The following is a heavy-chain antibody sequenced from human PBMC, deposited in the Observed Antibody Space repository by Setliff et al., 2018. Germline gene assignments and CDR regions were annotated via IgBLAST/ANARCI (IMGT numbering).Heavy chain of an antibody. CDR2: FDPEDGET. J-gene: IGHJ3*02. CDR3: ATNSGGNTIDAFDI. D-gene: IGHD2-15*01. CDR1: GYTLTELS. Sequence: VSVKVSCKVSGYTLTELSMHWVRQAPGKGLEWMGGFDPEDGETIYAQKFQGRVTMTEDTSTDTAYMELSSLRSEDTAVYYCATNSGGNTIDAFDIWGQGTMVTVSS. V-gene: IGHV1-24*01.